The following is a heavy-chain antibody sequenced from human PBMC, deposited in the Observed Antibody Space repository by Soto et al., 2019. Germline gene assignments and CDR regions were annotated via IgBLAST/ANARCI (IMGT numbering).Heavy chain of an antibody. D-gene: IGHD6-13*01. Sequence: ASVEVSCKASGYTFTSYGISWVRQDNGQGLEWMGWISAYNGNTNYAQKLQGRVTMTTDTSTSTAYMELRSLRSDDTAVYYCARSEYCSSWYAPPYDYWGQGTLVTVSS. J-gene: IGHJ4*02. CDR3: ARSEYCSSWYAPPYDY. CDR1: GYTFTSYG. CDR2: ISAYNGNT. V-gene: IGHV1-18*01.